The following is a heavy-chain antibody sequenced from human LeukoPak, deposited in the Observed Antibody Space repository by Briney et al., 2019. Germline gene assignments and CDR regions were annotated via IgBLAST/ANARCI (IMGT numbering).Heavy chain of an antibody. CDR1: GGSISSSSYY. J-gene: IGHJ3*02. CDR2: IYYSGST. V-gene: IGHV4-39*01. CDR3: ARSSPPGYYGAFDI. Sequence: PSETLSLTCTVSGGSISSSSYYWGWIRQPPGKGLEWIGSIYYSGSTYYNPSLKSRVTISVDTSKNQSSLKLSSVTAADTAVYYCARSSPPGYYGAFDIWGQGTMVTVSS. D-gene: IGHD3-10*01.